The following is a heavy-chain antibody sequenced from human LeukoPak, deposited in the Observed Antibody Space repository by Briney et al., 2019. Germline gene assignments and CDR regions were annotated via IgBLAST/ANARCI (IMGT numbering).Heavy chain of an antibody. CDR1: GGSISSSSYY. D-gene: IGHD3-3*01. CDR2: IYYSGST. V-gene: IGHV4-39*01. CDR3: ARRLGITIFGVVIDDYFDY. J-gene: IGHJ4*02. Sequence: SETLSLTCTVSGGSISSSSYYWGWIRQPPGKGLEWIGSIYYSGSTYCNPSLKSRVTISVDTSKNQFSLKLSSVTAADTAVYYCARRLGITIFGVVIDDYFDYWGQGTLVTVSS.